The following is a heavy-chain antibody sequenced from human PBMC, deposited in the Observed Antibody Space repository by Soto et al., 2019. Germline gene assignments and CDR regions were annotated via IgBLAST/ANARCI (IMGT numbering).Heavy chain of an antibody. Sequence: ASVKVSCKASGYTFTGYYMHWVRQAPGQGLEWMGWINPNSGGTNYAQKFQGWVTMTRDTSISTAYMELSRLRSDDTAVYYCARGATVVPAAIVAWFDPWGQGTLVTVSS. D-gene: IGHD2-2*01. CDR2: INPNSGGT. J-gene: IGHJ5*02. CDR1: GYTFTGYY. V-gene: IGHV1-2*04. CDR3: ARGATVVPAAIVAWFDP.